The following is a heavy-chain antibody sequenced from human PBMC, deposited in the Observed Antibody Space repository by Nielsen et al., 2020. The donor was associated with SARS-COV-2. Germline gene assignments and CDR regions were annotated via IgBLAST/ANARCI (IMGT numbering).Heavy chain of an antibody. CDR2: ISSSGSTI. CDR1: GFTFSDYY. CDR3: ARGKLWNYDFWSGYYPGDY. D-gene: IGHD3-3*01. V-gene: IGHV3-11*01. Sequence: GESLKISCAVSGFTFSDYYMSWIRQAPGKGLEWVSYISSSGSTIYYADSVKGRFTISRDNAKNSLYLQMNSLRAEDTAVYYCARGKLWNYDFWSGYYPGDYWGQGTLVTVSS. J-gene: IGHJ4*02.